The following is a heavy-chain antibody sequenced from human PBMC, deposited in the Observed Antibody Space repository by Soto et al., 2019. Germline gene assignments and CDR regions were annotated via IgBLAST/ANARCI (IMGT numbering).Heavy chain of an antibody. CDR2: ISSSGSTI. J-gene: IGHJ6*02. V-gene: IGHV3-48*03. D-gene: IGHD3-10*01. CDR3: ARDSYGSGSSPDGMDV. Sequence: GGSLRLSCAASGFTFGSYEMNWVRQAPGKGLEWVSYISSSGSTIYYADSVKGRFTISRDNAKNSLYLQMNSLRAEDTAVYYCARDSYGSGSSPDGMDVWGQGTTVTVSS. CDR1: GFTFGSYE.